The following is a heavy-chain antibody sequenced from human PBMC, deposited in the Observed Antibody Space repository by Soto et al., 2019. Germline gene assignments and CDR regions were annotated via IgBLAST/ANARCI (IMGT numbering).Heavy chain of an antibody. D-gene: IGHD2-2*01. CDR1: GFTFSNSW. CDR2: INADGTST. CDR3: VKVLARRVGVPRFYFDS. J-gene: IGHJ4*02. Sequence: DVQLVESGGGLVQPGGSLRLSCAASGFTFSNSWMHWVRQVSGKGLEWVSRINADGTSTSYADSVKGRFTISRHNAKNTMYLPINSLRAEDTAVYYCVKVLARRVGVPRFYFDSWGQGALVTVTS. V-gene: IGHV3-74*01.